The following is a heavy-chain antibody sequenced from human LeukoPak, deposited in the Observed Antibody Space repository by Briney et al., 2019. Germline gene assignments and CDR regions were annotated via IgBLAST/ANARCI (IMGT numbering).Heavy chain of an antibody. CDR3: ARHRDYYGSGSYALDI. CDR1: GGSISNYY. V-gene: IGHV4-34*01. J-gene: IGHJ3*02. CDR2: INHSGST. D-gene: IGHD3-10*01. Sequence: SETLSLTCTVSGGSISNYYWSWIRQPPGKGLEWIGEINHSGSTNYNPSLKSRVTISVDTSRNQFSLKLSSVTAADTAVYYCARHRDYYGSGSYALDIWGQGTMVTVSS.